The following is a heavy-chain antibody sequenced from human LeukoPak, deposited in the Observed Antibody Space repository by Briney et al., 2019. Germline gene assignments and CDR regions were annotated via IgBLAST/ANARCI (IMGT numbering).Heavy chain of an antibody. CDR1: GFSFSDYH. J-gene: IGHJ4*02. CDR2: ITNGGSSI. D-gene: IGHD2-2*01. CDR3: ARDRDCGTTTCSVDY. V-gene: IGHV3-11*01. Sequence: GGSLRLSCAASGFSFSDYHMSWVRQTPGKGLEWISYITNGGSSIYYAESVKGRFTISRDDAKNSLYLQMNNLRAEDTAVYYCARDRDCGTTTCSVDYWGQGTLVTVSS.